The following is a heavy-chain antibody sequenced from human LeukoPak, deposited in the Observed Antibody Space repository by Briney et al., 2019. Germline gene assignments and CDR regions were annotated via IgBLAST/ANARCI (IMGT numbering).Heavy chain of an antibody. J-gene: IGHJ5*02. V-gene: IGHV4-59*01. Sequence: SETLSLTCSVSGGSISSYYWSWIRQPPGKGPEWIGYIYYSANYNPSLKSRVTISVDRSKNQFSLNLTSVTAADTAVNYCARASGYYVNHWGQGTLVTVSS. CDR3: ARASGYYVNH. D-gene: IGHD5-18*01. CDR2: IYYSA. CDR1: GGSISSYY.